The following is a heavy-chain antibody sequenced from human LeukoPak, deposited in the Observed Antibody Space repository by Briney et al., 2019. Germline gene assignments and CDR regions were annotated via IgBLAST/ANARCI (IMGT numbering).Heavy chain of an antibody. Sequence: SETLSLTCTASGGSISSSSYYWGWIRQPPGKGLEWIGSIYYSGSTYYNPSLKSRVTISVDTSKNQFSLKLSSVTAADTAVYYCARARWLYSSSWYSGAFDIWGQGTMVTVSS. CDR2: IYYSGST. D-gene: IGHD6-13*01. CDR1: GGSISSSSYY. V-gene: IGHV4-39*07. J-gene: IGHJ3*02. CDR3: ARARWLYSSSWYSGAFDI.